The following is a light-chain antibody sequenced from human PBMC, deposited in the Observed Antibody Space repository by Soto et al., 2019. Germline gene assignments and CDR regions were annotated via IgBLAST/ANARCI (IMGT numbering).Light chain of an antibody. CDR3: SSFTRSAPTYV. Sequence: QSVLTPPASVSGSPGQSITIPCTGKSNDVGAYNYVSWHQQHPGKAPKLIISDVSHRPSGVSSRFSGSKSGNTASLIISGLQAEDEADYYCSSFTRSAPTYVFGTGTKVTVL. J-gene: IGLJ1*01. CDR2: DVS. V-gene: IGLV2-14*01. CDR1: SNDVGAYNY.